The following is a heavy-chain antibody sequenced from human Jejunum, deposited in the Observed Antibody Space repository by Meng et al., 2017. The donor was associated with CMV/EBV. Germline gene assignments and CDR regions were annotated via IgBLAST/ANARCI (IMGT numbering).Heavy chain of an antibody. CDR1: GYY. V-gene: IGHV4-61*08. CDR3: AREPSSIEAGGYYRRSAWFGP. D-gene: IGHD3-3*01. CDR2: IYNSDIT. Sequence: GYYWSWSRQPPGKGLEWIGYIYNSDITDYNPSLKRRVTISLDTSKNQFSLKLTSVTAADTALYYCAREPSSIEAGGYYRRSAWFGPWGQGTLVTVSS. J-gene: IGHJ5*02.